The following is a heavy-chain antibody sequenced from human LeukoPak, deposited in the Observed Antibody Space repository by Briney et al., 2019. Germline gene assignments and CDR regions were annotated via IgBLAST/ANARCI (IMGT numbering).Heavy chain of an antibody. CDR2: ILPIFGTA. V-gene: IGHV1-69*05. CDR3: ARAAREDYYDSSGYYYY. J-gene: IGHJ4*02. CDR1: GGTFSSYA. D-gene: IGHD3-22*01. Sequence: SVKVSCKASGGTFSSYAISWVRQAPGQGLEWMGGILPIFGTANYAQKFQGRVTITTDESTSTAYMELSSLRSEDTAVYYCARAAREDYYDSSGYYYYWGQGTLVTVSS.